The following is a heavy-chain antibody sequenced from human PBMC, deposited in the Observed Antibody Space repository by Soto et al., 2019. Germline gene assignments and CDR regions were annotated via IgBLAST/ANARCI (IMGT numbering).Heavy chain of an antibody. J-gene: IGHJ4*02. CDR3: ARYGDYFDY. CDR1: GFMFSAYW. CDR2: IHGDGGKI. Sequence: GGSLRLSXAASGFMFSAYWMSWVRQAPGKGLEWVANIHGDGGKIYYVDSVKGRFTISRDNAKRSLYLQMNSLRAEDTAVYFCARYGDYFDYWGQGTLVTAPQ. V-gene: IGHV3-7*03. D-gene: IGHD4-17*01.